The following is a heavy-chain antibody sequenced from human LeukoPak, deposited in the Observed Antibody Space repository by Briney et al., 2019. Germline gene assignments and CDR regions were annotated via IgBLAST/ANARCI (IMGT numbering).Heavy chain of an antibody. J-gene: IGHJ4*02. Sequence: GGSLRLSCVASGFTFSSYAMHWVCQAPGKGLEWVAVISKDGRDKHHADSVKGRFTISRDNSKNTLYLQMDSLRAEDTAVYFCAKDRRTEGDYNWFDYWGQGTLVTVSS. V-gene: IGHV3-30*18. CDR3: AKDRRTEGDYNWFDY. CDR1: GFTFSSYA. D-gene: IGHD4-17*01. CDR2: ISKDGRDK.